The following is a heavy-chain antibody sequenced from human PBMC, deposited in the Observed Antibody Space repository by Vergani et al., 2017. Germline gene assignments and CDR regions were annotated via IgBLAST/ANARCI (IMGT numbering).Heavy chain of an antibody. J-gene: IGHJ5*02. Sequence: QVQLVESGGGVVQPGRSLRLSCAASGFTFSTYGMHWVRQAPGKGLEWVAVIWYDGSKKYYGDSVKGRFTISRDNSKNTLYLQMNSLSAEDTAVYYYARDGDFWSAYFSSTNWFDPWGQGTLVTVSS. D-gene: IGHD3-3*01. CDR2: IWYDGSKK. CDR3: ARDGDFWSAYFSSTNWFDP. CDR1: GFTFSTYG. V-gene: IGHV3-33*01.